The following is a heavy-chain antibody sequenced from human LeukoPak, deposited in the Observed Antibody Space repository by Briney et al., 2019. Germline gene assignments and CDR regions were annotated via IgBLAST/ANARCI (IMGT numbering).Heavy chain of an antibody. V-gene: IGHV3-30*04. J-gene: IGHJ6*03. CDR2: ISYDGSNK. Sequence: GGSLRLSCAASGFTFSSYAMHWVRQAPGKGLEWVAVISYDGSNKYYADSVKGRFTISRDNSKNTLYLQMNSLRAEDTAVYYCAKYYYYYYYMDVWGKGTTVTISS. CDR1: GFTFSSYA. CDR3: AKYYYYYYYMDV.